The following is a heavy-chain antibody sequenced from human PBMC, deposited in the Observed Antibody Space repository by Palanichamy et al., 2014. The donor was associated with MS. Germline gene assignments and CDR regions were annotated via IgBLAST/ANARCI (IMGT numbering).Heavy chain of an antibody. CDR3: ARVYVFWSGDPFDY. D-gene: IGHD3-3*01. J-gene: IGHJ4*02. CDR1: GYTFTSYA. CDR2: INAGNGNT. Sequence: QVQLVQSGAEVKKPGASVKVSCKASGYTFTSYAMHWVRQAPGQRLEWMGWINAGNGNTKYSQKFQGRVTTTRDTSASTAYMELSSLRSEDTAVYYCARVYVFWSGDPFDYWGQGTLVTVSS. V-gene: IGHV1-3*01.